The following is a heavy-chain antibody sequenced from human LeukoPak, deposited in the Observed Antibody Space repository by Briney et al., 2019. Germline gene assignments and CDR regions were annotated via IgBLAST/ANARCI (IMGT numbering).Heavy chain of an antibody. CDR3: ARTVLRFGQLTEYFQH. Sequence: GGSLRLSCAASGFTFSSYWMSWVRQAPGKGLERVANIKQDGSEKYYVDSVKGRFTISRDNAKNSLYLQMNSLRAEDTAVYYCARTVLRFGQLTEYFQHWGQGTLVTVSS. D-gene: IGHD3-3*01. J-gene: IGHJ1*01. V-gene: IGHV3-7*01. CDR2: IKQDGSEK. CDR1: GFTFSSYW.